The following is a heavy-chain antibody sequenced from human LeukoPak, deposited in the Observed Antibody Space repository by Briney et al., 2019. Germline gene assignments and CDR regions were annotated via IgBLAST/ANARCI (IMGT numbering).Heavy chain of an antibody. V-gene: IGHV4-39*01. Sequence: SETLSLTCSVSDDAISTTAYYWGWVRQSPGKGLEWIGIIYYNGNTYYHPSLKSRISISIDTSENQFSLNLNSVTAADSAVYYCARHFRFLGFGELLAFDNWGQGTRVIVSS. CDR3: ARHFRFLGFGELLAFDN. D-gene: IGHD3-10*01. J-gene: IGHJ4*02. CDR2: IYYNGNT. CDR1: DDAISTTAYY.